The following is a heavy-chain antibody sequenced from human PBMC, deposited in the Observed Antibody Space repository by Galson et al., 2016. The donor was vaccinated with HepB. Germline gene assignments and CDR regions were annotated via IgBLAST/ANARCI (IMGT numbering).Heavy chain of an antibody. CDR1: VFNFRNFG. D-gene: IGHD2/OR15-2a*01. CDR3: ANLRNSTTWHPPNHHELDV. CDR2: ISHDGNTR. Sequence: SLRLSCAASVFNFRNFGMHWVRQAPGKGLERVAVISHDGNTRYFSDSVKGRFTISRDNSESPLFLQMNSLRPDDTAVYYCANLRNSTTWHPPNHHELDVWGQWTTVVVS. V-gene: IGHV3-30*18. J-gene: IGHJ6*02.